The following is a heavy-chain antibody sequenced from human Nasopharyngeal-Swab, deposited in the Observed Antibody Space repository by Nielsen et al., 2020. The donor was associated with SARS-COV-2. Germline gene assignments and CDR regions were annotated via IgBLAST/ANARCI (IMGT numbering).Heavy chain of an antibody. J-gene: IGHJ6*03. Sequence: GESLKISCAASGFTFSSYAMSWVRQAPGTGLEWVSAISGSGGSKYYADSVKGRFTISRDNSKNTLYLQMNSLRAEDTAVYYCARANVVVPAASYYYYMDVWGKGTTVTVPS. CDR2: ISGSGGSK. D-gene: IGHD2-2*01. CDR3: ARANVVVPAASYYYYMDV. CDR1: GFTFSSYA. V-gene: IGHV3-23*01.